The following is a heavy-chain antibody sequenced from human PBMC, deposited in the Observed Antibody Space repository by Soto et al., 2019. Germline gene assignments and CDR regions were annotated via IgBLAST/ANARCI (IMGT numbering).Heavy chain of an antibody. CDR1: GGFISSYY. V-gene: IGHV4-59*01. J-gene: IGHJ4*02. D-gene: IGHD3-22*01. CDR2: IHHTGST. Sequence: SETLSLTCTVSGGFISSYYWSWIRQSPGRGLELIGYIHHTGSTNYNPSLKSRVTMSLDTSRNQFSLKLYSVTAADTAVYYCARSIDSSGFYFSNCWGQGTLVTVSS. CDR3: ARSIDSSGFYFSNC.